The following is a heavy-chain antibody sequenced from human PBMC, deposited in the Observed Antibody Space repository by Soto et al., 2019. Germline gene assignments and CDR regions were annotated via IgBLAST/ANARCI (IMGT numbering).Heavy chain of an antibody. V-gene: IGHV3-33*03. CDR2: MWYDGLRQ. CDR3: VKESTPPFFDS. D-gene: IGHD2-15*01. J-gene: IGHJ4*02. Sequence: GGSLRLSCVGSGFTLNNYGVHWVRQAPGKGLEWVALMWYDGLRQTYLDSVRGRFTVSRDSSTNTIYLQMNSLRVEDTGNYFCVKESTPPFFDSWGQGPPVTASS. CDR1: GFTLNNYG.